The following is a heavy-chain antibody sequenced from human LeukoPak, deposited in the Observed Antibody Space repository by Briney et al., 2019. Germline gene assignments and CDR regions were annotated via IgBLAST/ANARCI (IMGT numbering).Heavy chain of an antibody. V-gene: IGHV3-11*04. CDR3: ARHDYGDSRFDY. Sequence: GGPLRLSCAASGFTFSDYYMSWIRQAPGKGPEWLSYISSSDSVIDSDIYYADSVKGRFTISRDNAKNSLFLQMNSLGAEDTAVYYCARHDYGDSRFDYWGQGTLVTVSS. J-gene: IGHJ4*02. CDR1: GFTFSDYY. CDR2: ISSSDSVIDSDI. D-gene: IGHD4-17*01.